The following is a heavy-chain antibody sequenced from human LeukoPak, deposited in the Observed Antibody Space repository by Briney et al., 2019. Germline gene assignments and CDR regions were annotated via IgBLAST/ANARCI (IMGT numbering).Heavy chain of an antibody. D-gene: IGHD3-10*01. CDR2: ITNDGSST. CDR3: AKDKVVRGVKSLAFDI. J-gene: IGHJ3*02. CDR1: GLTFSSHW. V-gene: IGHV3-74*01. Sequence: GGSLRLSCAASGLTFSSHWMHWVRQAPGKGLVWVSRITNDGSSTTYADSVKGRFTISRDNAKNMLYLQVNSLRAEDTAVYYCAKDKVVRGVKSLAFDIWGQGTMVTVSS.